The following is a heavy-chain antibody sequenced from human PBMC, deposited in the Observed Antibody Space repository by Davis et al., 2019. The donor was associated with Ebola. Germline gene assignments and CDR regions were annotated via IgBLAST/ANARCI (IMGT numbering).Heavy chain of an antibody. J-gene: IGHJ4*02. CDR1: GYALTELS. Sequence: AASVKVSCKVSGYALTELSMHWVRQAPGKGLEWMGWISAYNGNTHHAQKFQGRVTITRDTSASTAYMELSSLRSEDTAVYYCARATIFGWFDYWGQGTLVTVSS. CDR2: ISAYNGNT. V-gene: IGHV1-3*01. D-gene: IGHD3-3*01. CDR3: ARATIFGWFDY.